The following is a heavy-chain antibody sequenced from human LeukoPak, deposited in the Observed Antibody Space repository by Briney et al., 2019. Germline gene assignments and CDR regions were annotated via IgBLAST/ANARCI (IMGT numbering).Heavy chain of an antibody. V-gene: IGHV4-61*09. CDR1: GGSINSGSIY. Sequence: PAETVSLTCTVSGGSINSGSIYWDWLRQSAGRGLQLYGNVYLTGTIHCHPSLRSRSTITLDTPHSLFSQNLNYVTAAATVVYYWARCASISCYNFDSWGPGTLLTVSS. CDR2: VYLTGTI. J-gene: IGHJ4*01. CDR3: ARCASISCYNFDS. D-gene: IGHD2-2*02.